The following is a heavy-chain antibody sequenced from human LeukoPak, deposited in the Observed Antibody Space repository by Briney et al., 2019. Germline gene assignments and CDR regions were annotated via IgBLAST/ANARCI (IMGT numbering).Heavy chain of an antibody. D-gene: IGHD2-15*01. CDR2: ISSSSSTI. CDR1: GFSFGNYS. CDR3: ARVDCSGGGCYSALNL. J-gene: IGHJ4*02. V-gene: IGHV3-48*02. Sequence: GGSLRLSCAASGFSFGNYSVTWVRQAPGTGLEWISYISSSSSTIYYADSVEGRFTISRDNAKNSLYLQMNSLRDDDTAIYYCARVDCSGGGCYSALNLWGQGTLVTVSS.